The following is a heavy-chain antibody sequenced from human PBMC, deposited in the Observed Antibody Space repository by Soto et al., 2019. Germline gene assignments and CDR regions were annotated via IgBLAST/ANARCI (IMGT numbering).Heavy chain of an antibody. CDR3: ARDMRCSGASCYDY. D-gene: IGHD2-15*01. Sequence: QVQLVQSGAEVKKPGASLKVSCRASGYTFTGYYLHWVRQAPGQGLGWMGWINPNSGGTNYAQKLQGWVTLTRDTAISTAYIEPSRLRSDDTAVYYCARDMRCSGASCYDYWGQGTLVTVSS. CDR2: INPNSGGT. V-gene: IGHV1-2*04. J-gene: IGHJ4*02. CDR1: GYTFTGYY.